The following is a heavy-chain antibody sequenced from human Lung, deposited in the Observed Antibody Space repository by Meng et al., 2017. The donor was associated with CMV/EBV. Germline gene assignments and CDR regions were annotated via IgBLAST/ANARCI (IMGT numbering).Heavy chain of an antibody. Sequence: GGSRRLXXQASGSIFSANGMNWVRKAQGKGREWVAFIQEDESYTNYANSVKGSFTISRDISKNTLYFQMNRLRAEDTAEYYCAKFYCTNTVGYETPGIDYWGQGXLVTVSS. CDR3: AKFYCTNTVGYETPGIDY. J-gene: IGHJ4*02. D-gene: IGHD2-8*01. V-gene: IGHV3-30*02. CDR1: GSIFSANG. CDR2: IQEDESYT.